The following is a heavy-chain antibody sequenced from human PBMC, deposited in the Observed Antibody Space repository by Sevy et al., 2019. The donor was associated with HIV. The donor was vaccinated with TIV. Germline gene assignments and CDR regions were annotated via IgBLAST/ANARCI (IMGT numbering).Heavy chain of an antibody. CDR1: GFPFGSYE. V-gene: IGHV3-48*03. CDR2: ISNSGSAK. D-gene: IGHD4-17*01. Sequence: GGSLRLSCTASGFPFGSYEMNWVRQAPGKGLEWVSYISNSGSAKYYSDSVRGRFTISRDNAKNSLYLQMNSLRAEDTAVYYWARDFPPSATTVAHFDYWGQGTLVTVSS. J-gene: IGHJ4*02. CDR3: ARDFPPSATTVAHFDY.